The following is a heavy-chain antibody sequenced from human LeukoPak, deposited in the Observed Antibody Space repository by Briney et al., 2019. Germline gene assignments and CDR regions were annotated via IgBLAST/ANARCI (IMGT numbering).Heavy chain of an antibody. V-gene: IGHV3-23*01. CDR3: AKQMSTVTFTPFDY. J-gene: IGHJ4*02. D-gene: IGHD4-17*01. CDR2: ISGSGGST. CDR1: GGSISSSSYY. Sequence: ETLSLTCTVSGGSISSSSYYWGWIRQAPGKGLEWVSGISGSGGSTYYVDSVKGRFTISRDNSKNTLYLQMNSLRADDTAVYYCAKQMSTVTFTPFDYWGQGTLVTVSS.